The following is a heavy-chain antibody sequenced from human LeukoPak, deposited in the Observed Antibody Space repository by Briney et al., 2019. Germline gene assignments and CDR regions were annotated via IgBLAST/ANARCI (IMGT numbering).Heavy chain of an antibody. CDR2: IWYDGSNK. CDR1: GFTFSSYA. J-gene: IGHJ4*02. Sequence: GGSLRLSCAASGFTFSSYAMHWVRQAPGKGLEWVAVIWYDGSNKYYADSVKGRFTISRDNSKNTLYLQMNSLRAEDTAVYYCARAEGIAAAGNFDYWGQGTLVTVSS. V-gene: IGHV3-33*08. D-gene: IGHD6-13*01. CDR3: ARAEGIAAAGNFDY.